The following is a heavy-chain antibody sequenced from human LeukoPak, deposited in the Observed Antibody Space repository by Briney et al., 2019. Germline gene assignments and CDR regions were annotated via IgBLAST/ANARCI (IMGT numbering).Heavy chain of an antibody. D-gene: IGHD6-19*01. CDR1: GFTFSSYG. Sequence: GGSLRLSCAASGFTFSSYGMHWVRQAPGKGLEWVAVISYDGGNKYYADSVKGRFTISRDNSKNTLYLQMNSLRAEDTAVYYCAKVGVAGTSRYFDYWGQGTLVTVSS. J-gene: IGHJ4*02. V-gene: IGHV3-30*18. CDR2: ISYDGGNK. CDR3: AKVGVAGTSRYFDY.